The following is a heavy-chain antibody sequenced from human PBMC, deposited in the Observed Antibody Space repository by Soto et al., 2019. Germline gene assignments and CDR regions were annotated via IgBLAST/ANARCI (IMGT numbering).Heavy chain of an antibody. CDR2: TYSSAYT. D-gene: IGHD3-16*01. Sequence: QVQLQESGPGLVKHSETLALNCSVSGDSISGSYWSWVRQPPGRRLVWIGYTYSSAYTNYHPSLKDRVPISVATSKNRFSLTRTSVTTADTAVYFCARDFGVGGYCTVDGLDDWGQGTTVIVSS. CDR3: ARDFGVGGYCTVDGLDD. V-gene: IGHV4-59*01. J-gene: IGHJ6*02. CDR1: GDSISGSY.